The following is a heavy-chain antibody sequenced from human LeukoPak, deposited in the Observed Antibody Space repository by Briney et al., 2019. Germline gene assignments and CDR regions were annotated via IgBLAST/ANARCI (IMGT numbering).Heavy chain of an antibody. V-gene: IGHV3-30*04. J-gene: IGHJ3*02. D-gene: IGHD6-13*01. CDR1: GFTFSSYA. CDR3: ATNHMAAAGTFPFDI. Sequence: GGSLRLSCAASGFTFSSYAMHWVRQAPGKGLERVAVISYDGRNKYYADSVKGRFTISRDNSKNTLYLQMNSLRAEDTGVYYCATNHMAAAGTFPFDIWGQGTMVTVSS. CDR2: ISYDGRNK.